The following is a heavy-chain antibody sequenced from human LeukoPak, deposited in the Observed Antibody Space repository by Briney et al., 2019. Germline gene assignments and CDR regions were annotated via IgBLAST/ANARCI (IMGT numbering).Heavy chain of an antibody. Sequence: GRSLRLSCAASGFTFSSYGMHWVRQAPGKGLEWVAVIWYDGSNKYYADSVKGRFTISRDNYKNTLYLQMNSLRAEDTAVYYCARDWDYYGASYGMDVWGKGTTVTVSS. D-gene: IGHD4/OR15-4a*01. CDR3: ARDWDYYGASYGMDV. CDR2: IWYDGSNK. J-gene: IGHJ6*04. CDR1: GFTFSSYG. V-gene: IGHV3-33*01.